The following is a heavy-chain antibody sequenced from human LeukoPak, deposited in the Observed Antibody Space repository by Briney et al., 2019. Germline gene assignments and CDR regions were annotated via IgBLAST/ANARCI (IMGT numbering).Heavy chain of an antibody. Sequence: GGSLRLSCTASGFTFSGYEINWVRQAPGKGLEWISYISGSGSTIYYADSVKGRFTISRDNAKNSLYLQMNSLRAEDTAVYYCARETAYWVDPWGQGTLVTVSS. CDR1: GFTFSGYE. V-gene: IGHV3-48*03. CDR3: ARETAYWVDP. D-gene: IGHD2-21*02. J-gene: IGHJ5*02. CDR2: ISGSGSTI.